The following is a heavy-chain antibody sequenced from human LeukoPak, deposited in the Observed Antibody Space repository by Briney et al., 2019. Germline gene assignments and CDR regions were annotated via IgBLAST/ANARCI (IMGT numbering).Heavy chain of an antibody. V-gene: IGHV3-7*04. D-gene: IGHD2-2*01. CDR2: IKQDGSEK. CDR1: GFTFSSYW. CDR3: ARVRVGYCSSISCYGKRTDAFDI. J-gene: IGHJ3*02. Sequence: GGSLRLSCAASGFTFSSYWMSWVRQAPGKGLEWVANIKQDGSEKYYVDSVKGRFTISRDNAKNSLYIQMNSLRAEDTAVYYCARVRVGYCSSISCYGKRTDAFDIWGQGTMVTVSS.